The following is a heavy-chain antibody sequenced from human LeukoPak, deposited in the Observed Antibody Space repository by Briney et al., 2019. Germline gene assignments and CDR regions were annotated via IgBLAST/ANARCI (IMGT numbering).Heavy chain of an antibody. J-gene: IGHJ4*02. CDR2: ISGSGAST. D-gene: IGHD1-26*01. V-gene: IGHV3-23*01. CDR3: ARDVGKWESLHFFDY. CDR1: GFTFSSYW. Sequence: GGSLRLSCAASGFTFSSYWMNWVRQVPGKGLEWISGISGSGASTYYADSVTGRFTISRDNSRNTLYLQMNSLRGDDTAVYYCARDVGKWESLHFFDYWGQGTLVTVSS.